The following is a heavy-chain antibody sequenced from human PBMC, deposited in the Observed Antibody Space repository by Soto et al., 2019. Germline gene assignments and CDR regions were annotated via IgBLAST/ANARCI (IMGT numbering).Heavy chain of an antibody. CDR2: IDWDDDK. J-gene: IGHJ3*02. CDR1: GFSLSTSGMC. Sequence: GSGPTLVNPTQTLTLTCTFSGFSLSTSGMCVSWIRQPPGKALEWLARIDWDDDKYYSTSLKTRLTISKDTSKNQVVLTMTNMDPVDTATYYCARIGYGSGSYDAFDIWGQGTMVTVSS. CDR3: ARIGYGSGSYDAFDI. V-gene: IGHV2-70*11. D-gene: IGHD3-10*01.